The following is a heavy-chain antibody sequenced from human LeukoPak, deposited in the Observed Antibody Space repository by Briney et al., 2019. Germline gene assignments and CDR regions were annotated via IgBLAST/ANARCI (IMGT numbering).Heavy chain of an antibody. CDR1: GYTFTSYY. CDR3: ARDGGIGYYYDSSGFT. CDR2: INPSGGST. V-gene: IGHV1-46*01. D-gene: IGHD3-22*01. J-gene: IGHJ4*02. Sequence: ASVKVSCKASGYTFTSYYMHWVRQAPGQGLEWMGIINPSGGSTSYAQKFQGRVTMTRDTSTSTVYMELSSLRSEDTDVYYCARDGGIGYYYDSSGFTWGQGTLVTVSS.